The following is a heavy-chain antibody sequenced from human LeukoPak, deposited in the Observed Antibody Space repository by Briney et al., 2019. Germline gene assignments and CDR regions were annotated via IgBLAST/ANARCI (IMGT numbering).Heavy chain of an antibody. CDR1: GYTFTNYY. Sequence: SVKVSCKASGYTFTNYYIHWVRQAPGQGLEWMGGIIPIFGTANYAQKFQGRVTITADESTSTAYMELSSLRSEDTAVYYCARDKVVTAIPGAFDIWGQGTMVTVSS. V-gene: IGHV1-69*13. D-gene: IGHD2-21*02. J-gene: IGHJ3*02. CDR3: ARDKVVTAIPGAFDI. CDR2: IIPIFGTA.